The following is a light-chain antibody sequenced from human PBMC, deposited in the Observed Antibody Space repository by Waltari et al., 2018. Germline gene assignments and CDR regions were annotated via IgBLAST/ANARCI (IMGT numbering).Light chain of an antibody. V-gene: IGKV3-20*01. J-gene: IGKJ1*01. CDR2: DAS. CDR1: ERVSVDY. Sequence: IVLTQSPGTLSLSPGGRATLSFRASERVSVDYLAWYQQKPGQAPRLLIYDASTRATGVPDRFSVSGSGTDFTLTISRLEPEDFAVYYCQQYGSLPWTFGQGTKVAIK. CDR3: QQYGSLPWT.